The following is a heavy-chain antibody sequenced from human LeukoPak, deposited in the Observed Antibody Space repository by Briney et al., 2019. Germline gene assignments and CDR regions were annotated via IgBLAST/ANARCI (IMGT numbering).Heavy chain of an antibody. Sequence: GGSLRLSCAASGFTFSSYSMNWVRQAPGKGLEWVSYISSSSSTIYYADSVKGRFTISRDNAKNSLYLQLNSLRAEDTAVYYCARVKYSSSGRHFGYWGQGTLVTVSS. CDR1: GFTFSSYS. D-gene: IGHD6-6*01. J-gene: IGHJ4*02. V-gene: IGHV3-48*01. CDR2: ISSSSSTI. CDR3: ARVKYSSSGRHFGY.